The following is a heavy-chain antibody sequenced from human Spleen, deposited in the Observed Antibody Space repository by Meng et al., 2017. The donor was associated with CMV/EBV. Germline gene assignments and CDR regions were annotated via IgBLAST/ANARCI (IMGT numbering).Heavy chain of an antibody. J-gene: IGHJ4*02. CDR1: GFTFSNFW. V-gene: IGHV3-66*01. D-gene: IGHD2-21*01. CDR3: VKEGIRDEWPRDFGY. Sequence: GGSLRLSCAASGFTFSNFWMHWVRQAPGKGLEWVSVIYSGGRTFYAESVKGGFTISRDNSKNTLYLQMDSLRHEDTAFYHCVKEGIRDEWPRDFGYWGQGLLVTVSS. CDR2: IYSGGRT.